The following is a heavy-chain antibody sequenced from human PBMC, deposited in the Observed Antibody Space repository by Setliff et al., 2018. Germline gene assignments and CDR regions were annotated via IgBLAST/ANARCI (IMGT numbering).Heavy chain of an antibody. CDR1: GFTFSSYW. CDR2: INHSGST. D-gene: IGHD3-16*01. V-gene: IGHV4-34*01. CDR3: ARLRGAFDY. Sequence: GSLRLSCAASGFTFSSYWMSWVRQAPGKGLEWIGEINHSGSTNYNPSLKSRVTISVDTSKNQFSLKLSSVTAADTAVYYCARLRGAFDYWGQGTLVTVSS. J-gene: IGHJ4*02.